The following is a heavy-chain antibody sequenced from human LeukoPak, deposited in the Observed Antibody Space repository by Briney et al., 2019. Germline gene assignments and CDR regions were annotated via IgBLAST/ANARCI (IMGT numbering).Heavy chain of an antibody. Sequence: HGESLKISCKGSGYSFTSYWIGWVLQMPGRGLEWMVIIYPGDSDTRYSPSFQGQVTISAGKSISTAYLQWSSLKASDTAMYYCARLGGGAYYYDSSGYSPNYYFDYWGQGTLVTVSS. J-gene: IGHJ4*02. CDR1: GYSFTSYW. CDR2: IYPGDSDT. CDR3: ARLGGGAYYYDSSGYSPNYYFDY. D-gene: IGHD3-22*01. V-gene: IGHV5-51*01.